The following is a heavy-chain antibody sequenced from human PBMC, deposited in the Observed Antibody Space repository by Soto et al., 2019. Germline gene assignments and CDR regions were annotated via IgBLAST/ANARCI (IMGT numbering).Heavy chain of an antibody. Sequence: GGSLRLSCAASGFTFSSYSMNWVRQAPGKGLEWVSYISSSSSTIYYADSVKGRFTISRDNAKNSLYLQMNSLRDEDTAVYYWSKKAHSLEYFGFWGPGTLVTVSS. CDR2: ISSSSSTI. D-gene: IGHD1-1*01. V-gene: IGHV3-48*02. J-gene: IGHJ4*01. CDR1: GFTFSSYS. CDR3: SKKAHSLEYFGF.